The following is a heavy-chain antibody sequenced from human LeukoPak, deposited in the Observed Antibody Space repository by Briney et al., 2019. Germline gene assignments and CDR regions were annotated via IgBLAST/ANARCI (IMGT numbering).Heavy chain of an antibody. CDR2: ISGSGGST. Sequence: GGTLRLSCAASGFTFSSYGMSWVRQAPGKGLEWVSAISGSGGSTYYADSVKGRFTISRDNSKSTLSLQMNSLRAEDTAIYYCATYRQVLLPFESWGQGTLVTVSS. D-gene: IGHD2-8*02. CDR1: GFTFSSYG. J-gene: IGHJ4*02. V-gene: IGHV3-23*01. CDR3: ATYRQVLLPFES.